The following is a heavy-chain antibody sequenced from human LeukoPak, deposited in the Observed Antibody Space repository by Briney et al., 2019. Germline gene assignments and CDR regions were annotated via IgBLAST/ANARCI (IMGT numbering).Heavy chain of an antibody. J-gene: IGHJ4*02. Sequence: GGSLRLSCAASGFTFSSNWMTWVRQAPGKGLEWVASIKEDGSEKHYVDSVKGRFTISRDNAKNSLYLQMNSLRVGDTALYYCSRDVGRRELDWGQGTLVTVSS. CDR2: IKEDGSEK. CDR1: GFTFSSNW. CDR3: SRDVGRRELD. D-gene: IGHD1-26*01. V-gene: IGHV3-7*04.